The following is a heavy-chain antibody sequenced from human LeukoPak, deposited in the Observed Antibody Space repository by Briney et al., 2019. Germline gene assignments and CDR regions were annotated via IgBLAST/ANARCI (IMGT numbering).Heavy chain of an antibody. V-gene: IGHV3-23*01. CDR3: ARALNGYCSAGSCNGDY. CDR2: ISARGDSL. D-gene: IGHD2-15*01. Sequence: GGSLRLSCAASGFTFSSYAMSWVRQAPGKGLEWVSGISARGDSLHYADSVKGRFTISRDNSKNTLYLQMNSLRAEDTAVYYCARALNGYCSAGSCNGDYWGQGTLVTVSS. CDR1: GFTFSSYA. J-gene: IGHJ4*02.